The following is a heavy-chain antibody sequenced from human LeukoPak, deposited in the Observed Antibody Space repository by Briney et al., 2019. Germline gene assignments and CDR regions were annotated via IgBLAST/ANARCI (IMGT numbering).Heavy chain of an antibody. CDR3: ARGVHGEYGSGWFDP. Sequence: GASVKVSCKTSGGTFNNSAISWVRQAPGQGLEWLGGIMHLFGTAGYAQKFQGRVTITKDESTRTVYLELTSLTSDDTAVYYCARGVHGEYGSGWFDPWGQGTLVSVSS. V-gene: IGHV1-69*05. CDR2: IMHLFGTA. D-gene: IGHD4-17*01. J-gene: IGHJ5*02. CDR1: GGTFNNSA.